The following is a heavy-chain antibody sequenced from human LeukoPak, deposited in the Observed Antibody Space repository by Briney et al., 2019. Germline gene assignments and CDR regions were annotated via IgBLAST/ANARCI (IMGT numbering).Heavy chain of an antibody. CDR2: FDPEDGET. CDR3: ATLIYGSASYGYFDY. D-gene: IGHD3-10*01. V-gene: IGHV1-24*01. CDR1: GYTLTELS. J-gene: IGHJ4*02. Sequence: ASVKVSCKVSGYTLTELSMHWVRQAPGKGLEGMGGFDPEDGETIYAQKFQGRVTMTEHTSTDTAYMELSRLRSEDTAVYYCATLIYGSASYGYFDYWGQGTLVTVSS.